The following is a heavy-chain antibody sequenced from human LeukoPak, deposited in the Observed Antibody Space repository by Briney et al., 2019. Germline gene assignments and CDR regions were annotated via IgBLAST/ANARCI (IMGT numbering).Heavy chain of an antibody. D-gene: IGHD2-15*01. J-gene: IGHJ4*02. V-gene: IGHV4-31*03. CDR1: GGSISSGGYY. CDR2: IYYSGST. CDR3: AREVDATYFDY. Sequence: SQTLSLTCTVSGGSISSGGYYWSWIRQHPGKGLEWIGYIYYSGSTYYNPSLKSRVTVSVDTSKNQFSLKLSSVTAADTAVYYCAREVDATYFDYWGQGTLVTVSS.